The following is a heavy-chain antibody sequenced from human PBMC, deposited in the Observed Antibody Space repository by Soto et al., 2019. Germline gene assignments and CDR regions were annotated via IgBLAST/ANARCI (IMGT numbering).Heavy chain of an antibody. V-gene: IGHV4-59*11. D-gene: IGHD7-27*01. J-gene: IGHJ4*02. CDR3: ARANWFFDY. CDR1: GGSINNHY. CDR2: IYYSGST. Sequence: TSETLSLTCTVSGGSINNHYWSWIRQPPGQGLEWIGYIYYSGSTNYNPSLKSRVTMSVDTSKNQFSLELSSLTAADTAIYYCARANWFFDYWGQGTLVTVSS.